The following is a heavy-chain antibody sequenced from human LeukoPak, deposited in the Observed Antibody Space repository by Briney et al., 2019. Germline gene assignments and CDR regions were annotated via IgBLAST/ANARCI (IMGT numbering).Heavy chain of an antibody. V-gene: IGHV3-7*05. CDR3: ARHGYCSGGNCYPYYFDY. CDR1: GFIFRTYW. D-gene: IGHD2-15*01. CDR2: IKEDGSEK. Sequence: GGSLRLSCAASGFIFRTYWMSWVRQAPGKGLEWVANIKEDGSEKYYEDSVKGRFTISRDNAKNSLYLQMNSLRDEDTAVYYCARHGYCSGGNCYPYYFDYWGQGTLVTVSP. J-gene: IGHJ4*02.